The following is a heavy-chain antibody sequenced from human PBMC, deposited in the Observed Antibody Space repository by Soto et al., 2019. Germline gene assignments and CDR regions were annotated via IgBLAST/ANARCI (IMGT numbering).Heavy chain of an antibody. CDR3: ARGDHYDSSGYNPFNWFDS. CDR1: GFTFRNHA. CDR2: ISSSGGGT. V-gene: IGHV3-23*01. Sequence: LRLPCAASGFTFRNHAMSWVRQAPGKGLEWVSAISSSGGGTYYADPVKGRFTISRDNSKNTLDLQMNSLRAEDTAVYYCARGDHYDSSGYNPFNWFDSWGQGTLVTVSS. D-gene: IGHD3-22*01. J-gene: IGHJ5*01.